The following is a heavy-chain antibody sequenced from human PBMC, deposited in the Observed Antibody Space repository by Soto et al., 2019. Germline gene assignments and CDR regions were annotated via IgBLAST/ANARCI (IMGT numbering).Heavy chain of an antibody. J-gene: IGHJ4*02. CDR2: ISGSGGST. CDR3: AKEGTTVTNLGYFDY. V-gene: IGHV3-23*01. Sequence: EVQLLESGGGLVQPGGSLRLSCAASGFTFSSYAMSWVRQAPGKRLEWVPAISGSGGSTYYADSVKGRFTISRDNSKYTLYLQMNSLRAEDTAVYYCAKEGTTVTNLGYFDYWGQGTLVTVSS. D-gene: IGHD4-17*01. CDR1: GFTFSSYA.